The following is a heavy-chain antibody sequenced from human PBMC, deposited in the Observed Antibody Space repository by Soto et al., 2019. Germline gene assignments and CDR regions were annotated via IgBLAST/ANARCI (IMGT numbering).Heavy chain of an antibody. CDR3: ATDQYCSSTSCREPYYYYGSDV. V-gene: IGHV1-24*01. D-gene: IGHD2-2*01. Sequence: ASVKVSCKVSGYTLTELSMHWVRQAPGKGLEWMGGFDPEDCETIYAQKFQGRVTMTEDTSTDTAYMELSSLRAEDTAVYYCATDQYCSSTSCREPYYYYGSDVWGQGTTVTVSS. CDR1: GYTLTELS. J-gene: IGHJ6*02. CDR2: FDPEDCET.